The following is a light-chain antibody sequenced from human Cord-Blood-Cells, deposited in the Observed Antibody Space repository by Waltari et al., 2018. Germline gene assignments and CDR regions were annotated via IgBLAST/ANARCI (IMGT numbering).Light chain of an antibody. CDR2: AAV. CDR1: QSIRSY. J-gene: IGKJ2*03. CDR3: QQRYRNPYS. V-gene: IGKV1-39*01. Sequence: DIQMTQSPSSLSASVGDRVTITCRASQSIRSYLNWYQQKPGKAPKLLIYAAVSLESWVPIRVSGRGSGTGFTLTIRKLQPEDFATFYRQQRYRNPYSFGQGTKLEIK.